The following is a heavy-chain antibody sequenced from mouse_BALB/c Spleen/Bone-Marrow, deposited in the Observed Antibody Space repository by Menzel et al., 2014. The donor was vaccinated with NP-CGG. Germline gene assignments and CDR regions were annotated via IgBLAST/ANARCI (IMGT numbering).Heavy chain of an antibody. Sequence: EVQLQQSGPELAKPGASVKMSCKASGYTFTSYVMHWVKQKPGQGLEWIGNINPNNDGTKYNEKFKGKATLTSDESSSTAYMELSSLTSEDSAVYYCARSLYGYDWYFDVWGAGTTVTVSS. J-gene: IGHJ1*01. D-gene: IGHD2-2*01. CDR2: INPNNDGT. CDR1: GYTFTSYV. CDR3: ARSLYGYDWYFDV. V-gene: IGHV1-14*01.